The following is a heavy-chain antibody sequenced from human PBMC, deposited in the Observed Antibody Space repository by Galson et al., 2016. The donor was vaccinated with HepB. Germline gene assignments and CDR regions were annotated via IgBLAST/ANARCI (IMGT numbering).Heavy chain of an antibody. D-gene: IGHD6-13*01. CDR1: GGTLNTYA. CDR2: IIPILGRT. V-gene: IGHV1-69*04. J-gene: IGHJ6*02. Sequence: SVKVSCKASGGTLNTYAISWVRQAPGQGLEWMGRIIPILGRTTYAQEFRGRVTLTAVNSTGTVYLELTSLRSDDTAVFYCAREGERLAASGFYPLDVWGQGTTVIVSS. CDR3: AREGERLAASGFYPLDV.